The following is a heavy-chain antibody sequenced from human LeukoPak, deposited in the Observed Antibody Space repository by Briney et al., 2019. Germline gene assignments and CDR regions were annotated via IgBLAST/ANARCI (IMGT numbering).Heavy chain of an antibody. Sequence: PSETLSLTCTVSGGSISSYCWSWIRQPPGKGLEWIGYIYYSGSTNYNPSLKSRVTISVDTSKNQFSLKLSSVTAADTAVYYCARVAGTTFDYWGQGTLVSVSS. CDR1: GGSISSYC. D-gene: IGHD6-19*01. J-gene: IGHJ4*02. CDR2: IYYSGST. V-gene: IGHV4-59*01. CDR3: ARVAGTTFDY.